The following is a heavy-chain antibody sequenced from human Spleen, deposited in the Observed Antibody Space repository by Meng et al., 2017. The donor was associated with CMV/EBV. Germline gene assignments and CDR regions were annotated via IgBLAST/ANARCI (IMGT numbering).Heavy chain of an antibody. CDR1: GYTFTDYY. CDR3: VSACPTCPAGYGVDV. Sequence: ASVKVSCKTSGYTFTDYYVHWVRQAPGQGLEWMGRISPTSGGTQYAQRFQGRVTMTRDMSISTAYMDLSSLNSDDTAVYYCVSACPTCPAGYGVDVWGRGTTVTVSS. V-gene: IGHV1-2*06. CDR2: ISPTSGGT. J-gene: IGHJ6*02. D-gene: IGHD3-16*01.